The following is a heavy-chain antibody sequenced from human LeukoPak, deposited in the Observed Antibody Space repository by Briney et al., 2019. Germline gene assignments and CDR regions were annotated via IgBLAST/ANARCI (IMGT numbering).Heavy chain of an antibody. D-gene: IGHD3-9*01. CDR3: AKEPYFDWLSYFDY. J-gene: IGHJ4*02. CDR1: GFTFSSYG. Sequence: GGTLRLSCAASGFTFSSYGMSWVRQAPGKGLEWVSAISDNGGSTYYADSVKGRFTISRDNSKNTLYLQMNSLRAEDTAVYYCAKEPYFDWLSYFDYWGQGTLVTVSS. CDR2: ISDNGGST. V-gene: IGHV3-23*01.